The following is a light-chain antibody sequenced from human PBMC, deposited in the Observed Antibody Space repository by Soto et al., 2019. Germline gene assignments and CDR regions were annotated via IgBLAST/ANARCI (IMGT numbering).Light chain of an antibody. CDR3: SSYTGSRTPYV. CDR1: SSDVGGHNY. CDR2: DVS. Sequence: QSVLTQPASVSGSPGQSITISCTGASSDVGGHNYVSWYQQHPGKAPKLIIYDVSYRPSGVSNRFSGSKSGITASLTISGLQAADEADYFCSSYTGSRTPYVFGTGTKVTVL. V-gene: IGLV2-14*03. J-gene: IGLJ1*01.